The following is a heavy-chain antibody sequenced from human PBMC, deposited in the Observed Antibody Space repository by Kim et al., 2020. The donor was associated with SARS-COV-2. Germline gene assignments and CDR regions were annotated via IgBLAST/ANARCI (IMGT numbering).Heavy chain of an antibody. D-gene: IGHD3-22*01. CDR3: ARDSRDYYDSSGYFFDY. V-gene: IGHV1-69*04. Sequence: FQGRVTITADKSTSTAYMELSSLRSEDTAVYYCARDSRDYYDSSGYFFDYWGQGTLVTVSS. J-gene: IGHJ4*02.